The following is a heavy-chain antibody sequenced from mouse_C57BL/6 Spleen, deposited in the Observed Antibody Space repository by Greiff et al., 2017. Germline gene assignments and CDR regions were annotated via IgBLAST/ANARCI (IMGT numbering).Heavy chain of an antibody. Sequence: QVQLQQSGAELVKPGASVKLSCKASGYTFTSYWMQWVKQRPGQGLEWIGEIDPSDSYTNYNQKFKGKATLTVDTSSSTAYMQLSSLTSEDSAVYYCARGEDSLSYAMDYWGQGTSVTVSS. J-gene: IGHJ4*01. CDR1: GYTFTSYW. V-gene: IGHV1-50*01. CDR2: IDPSDSYT. CDR3: ARGEDSLSYAMDY.